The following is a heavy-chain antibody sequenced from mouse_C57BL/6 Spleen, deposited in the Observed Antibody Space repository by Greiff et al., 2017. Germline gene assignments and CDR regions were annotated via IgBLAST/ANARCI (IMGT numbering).Heavy chain of an antibody. V-gene: IGHV1-55*01. CDR3: ARFIYDGYYVGNYFDY. CDR1: GYTFTSYW. Sequence: VQLQQPGAELVKPGASVKMSCKASGYTFTSYWITWVKQRPGQGLEWIGDIYPGSGSTNYNEKFKSKATLTVDTSSSTAYMQLSSLTSEDSAVYYCARFIYDGYYVGNYFDYWGQGTTLTGSS. CDR2: IYPGSGST. D-gene: IGHD2-3*01. J-gene: IGHJ2*01.